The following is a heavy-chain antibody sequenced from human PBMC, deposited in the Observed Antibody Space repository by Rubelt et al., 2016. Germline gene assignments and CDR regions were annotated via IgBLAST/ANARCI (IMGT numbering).Heavy chain of an antibody. CDR3: ARVELDFWSGYYRYNWFDP. V-gene: IGHV3-7*01. D-gene: IGHD3-3*01. J-gene: IGHJ5*02. CDR2: GSEK. Sequence: GSEKYYVDSVKGRFTISRDNAKNSLYLQMNSLRAEDTAVYYCARVELDFWSGYYRYNWFDPWGQGTLVTVSS.